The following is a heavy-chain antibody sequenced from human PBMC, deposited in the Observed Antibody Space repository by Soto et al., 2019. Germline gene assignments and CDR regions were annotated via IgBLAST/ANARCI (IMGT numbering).Heavy chain of an antibody. CDR3: AKILRDIVVVNPPDAFDI. Sequence: PGGALILSCAASGGTFSGHGMSCVSQDPGKGLEWGSAISGSGGSTYYADSVKGRFTISRDNSKNTLYLQMNSLRAEDTAVYYCAKILRDIVVVNPPDAFDIWGQGTMVTVS. D-gene: IGHD2-2*01. V-gene: IGHV3-23*01. CDR1: GGTFSGHG. CDR2: ISGSGGST. J-gene: IGHJ3*02.